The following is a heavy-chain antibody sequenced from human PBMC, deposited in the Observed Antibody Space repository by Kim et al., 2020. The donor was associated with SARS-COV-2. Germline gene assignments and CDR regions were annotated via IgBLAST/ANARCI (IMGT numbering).Heavy chain of an antibody. CDR1: GGSISSSNW. CDR2: NYHSGST. CDR3: ARVRFTLVRGVIISSGLIH. D-gene: IGHD3-10*01. Sequence: SETLSLTCAVSGGSISSSNWWSWVRQPPGKGLEWIGENYHSGSTNYNPSLQSRVTILVDKSKNQFSLKLSSVTAADTAVYYCARVRFTLVRGVIISSGLIHWGQGTLGTLSS. J-gene: IGHJ4*02. V-gene: IGHV4-4*02.